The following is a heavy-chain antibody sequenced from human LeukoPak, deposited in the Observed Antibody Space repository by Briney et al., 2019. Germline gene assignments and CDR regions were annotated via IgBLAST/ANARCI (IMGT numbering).Heavy chain of an antibody. CDR3: ARFGLSGYYISASSFDY. Sequence: ASVKVSCKASGYTFTSYYMHWVRQAPGQGPEWMGIINPSGGSTSYAQKFQGRVTMTRDTSTSTVYMELSSLRSEDTAVYYCARFGLSGYYISASSFDYWGQGTLVTVSS. CDR2: INPSGGST. J-gene: IGHJ4*02. D-gene: IGHD3-3*01. V-gene: IGHV1-46*01. CDR1: GYTFTSYY.